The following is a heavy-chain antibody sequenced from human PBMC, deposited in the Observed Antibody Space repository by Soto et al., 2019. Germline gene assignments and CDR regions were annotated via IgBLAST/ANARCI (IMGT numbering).Heavy chain of an antibody. Sequence: QVQLEQSGAEVKKPGSSVKVSCKASGGTLSDHGVAWLRQAPGQGLEWMGGTIPVFNTAKYAQKFQGRVTVTADKCTNIAYMELSSQRSEDTAFYFCARGVYGSGNYYTGPSAFDIWGQGTMVIVSS. V-gene: IGHV1-69*06. CDR3: ARGVYGSGNYYTGPSAFDI. J-gene: IGHJ3*02. CDR1: GGTLSDHG. D-gene: IGHD3-10*01. CDR2: TIPVFNTA.